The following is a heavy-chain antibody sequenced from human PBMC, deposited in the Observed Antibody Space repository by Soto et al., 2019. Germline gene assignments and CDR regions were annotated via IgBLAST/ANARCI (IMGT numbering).Heavy chain of an antibody. Sequence: GGSLRLSCAASGFTFSSYGMHWVRQAPGKGLEWVAVIWYDGSNKYYADSVKGRFTISGDNSKNTLYLQMNSLRAEDTAVYYCARDLSRPVPHPGYGMDVWGQGTTVTVSS. J-gene: IGHJ6*02. CDR2: IWYDGSNK. CDR3: ARDLSRPVPHPGYGMDV. V-gene: IGHV3-33*01. CDR1: GFTFSSYG.